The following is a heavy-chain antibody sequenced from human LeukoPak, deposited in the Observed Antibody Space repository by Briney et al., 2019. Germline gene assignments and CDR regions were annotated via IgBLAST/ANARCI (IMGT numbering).Heavy chain of an antibody. V-gene: IGHV5-51*01. Sequence: GESLKISCKGSGYSFTSYWISWVRQMPGKGLEWMGIIYPGDSDTRYSPSFQGQVTISADKSISTAYLQWSSLKASDTAMYYCARRVAARRSPLYYYYYMDVWGRGTTVTVSS. CDR1: GYSFTSYW. J-gene: IGHJ6*03. CDR2: IYPGDSDT. CDR3: ARRVAARRSPLYYYYYMDV. D-gene: IGHD6-6*01.